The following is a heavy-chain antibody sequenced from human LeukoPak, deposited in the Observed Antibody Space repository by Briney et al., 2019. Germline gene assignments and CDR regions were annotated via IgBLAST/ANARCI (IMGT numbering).Heavy chain of an antibody. J-gene: IGHJ3*02. CDR1: GGTFSRYA. CDR3: ARSMRQDIVVVVATDNDAFDI. Sequence: SVKVSCKASGGTFSRYAISWVRQAPGQGLEWMGGIIPIFGTANYAQKFQGRVTITADESTSTAYMELSSLRSEDTAVYYCARSMRQDIVVVVATDNDAFDIWGQGTMVTVSS. CDR2: IIPIFGTA. V-gene: IGHV1-69*13. D-gene: IGHD2-15*01.